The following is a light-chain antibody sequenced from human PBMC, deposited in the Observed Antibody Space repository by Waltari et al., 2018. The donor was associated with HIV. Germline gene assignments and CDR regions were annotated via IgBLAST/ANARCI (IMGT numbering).Light chain of an antibody. CDR1: QSVSTN. Sequence: EIMMTQSPATLSVSPGARATLSCRASQSVSTNLAWYPQKPGQAPRLLIYGASTRATGIPARFSGSGSGTDFTLTISSLQSEDSVTYYCQQYNNWPLAFGGGTKVEIK. V-gene: IGKV3-15*01. CDR2: GAS. CDR3: QQYNNWPLA. J-gene: IGKJ4*01.